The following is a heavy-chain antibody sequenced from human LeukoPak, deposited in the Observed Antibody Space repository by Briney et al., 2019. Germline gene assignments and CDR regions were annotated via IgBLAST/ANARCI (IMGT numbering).Heavy chain of an antibody. CDR2: IIPIFGTA. D-gene: IGHD3-10*01. Sequence: SVKVSCKASGGTFSSYAISWVRQARGQGLEWMGGIIPIFGTANYAQKFQGRVTITADKSTSTAYMELSSLRSEDTAVYYCASEVTMVRGVITINWFDPWGQGTLVTVSS. V-gene: IGHV1-69*06. CDR1: GGTFSSYA. CDR3: ASEVTMVRGVITINWFDP. J-gene: IGHJ5*02.